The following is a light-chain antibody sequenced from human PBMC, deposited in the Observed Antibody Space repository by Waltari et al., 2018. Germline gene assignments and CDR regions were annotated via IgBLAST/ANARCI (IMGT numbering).Light chain of an antibody. CDR3: QTGGHGTWV. V-gene: IGLV4-69*01. CDR1: SGHSSNV. CDR2: VNSDGSH. J-gene: IGLJ3*02. Sequence: QLVLTQSPSASASLGASVKLTCTLSSGHSSNVIAWHQQQPEKGPRYLMKVNSDGSHSKGDKIPDRFSGSSAGAEHYLTSASLQAEDEADYYCQTGGHGTWVFGGGTKLTVL.